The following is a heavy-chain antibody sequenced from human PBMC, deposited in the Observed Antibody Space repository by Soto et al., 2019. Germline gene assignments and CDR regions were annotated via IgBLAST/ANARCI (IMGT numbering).Heavy chain of an antibody. CDR2: IDYSGST. V-gene: IGHV4-39*01. CDR3: ARHGSVSGYEYYFDQ. CDR1: GGSISSSSYY. Sequence: QLLLQESGPGLVKPSETLSLTCTVSGGSISSSSYYWAWIRQPPGKGLEWIANIDYSGSTYYNPSLKSRVAISVDTSQNQFSVKLTSVTAADTAVYYCARHGSVSGYEYYFDQWGQGTLVTVSS. J-gene: IGHJ4*02. D-gene: IGHD5-12*01.